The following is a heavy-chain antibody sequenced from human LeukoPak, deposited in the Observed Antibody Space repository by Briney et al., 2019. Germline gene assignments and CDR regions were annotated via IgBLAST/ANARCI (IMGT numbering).Heavy chain of an antibody. Sequence: LAGGSLRLSCAASGFTVSSNYMSSVRQAPGKGLEWVSVIYSGGSTYYADSVKGRFTISRDNSKNTLYLQMNSLRAEDTAVYYCAKGSSGYYDAFDIWGQGTMVTVSS. CDR1: GFTVSSNY. CDR2: IYSGGST. CDR3: AKGSSGYYDAFDI. D-gene: IGHD3-22*01. J-gene: IGHJ3*02. V-gene: IGHV3-53*01.